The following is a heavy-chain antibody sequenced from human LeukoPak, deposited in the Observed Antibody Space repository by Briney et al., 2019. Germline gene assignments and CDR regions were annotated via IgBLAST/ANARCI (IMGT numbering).Heavy chain of an antibody. Sequence: PGGSLRLSCAASGFTFDDYAMHWVRQAPGKGLEWVSGISWNSGSIGYADSVKGRFTISRDNAKNSLYLQMNSLRAEDTALYYCAKETEAFDIWGQGTMVTVSS. V-gene: IGHV3-9*01. J-gene: IGHJ3*02. CDR3: AKETEAFDI. CDR2: ISWNSGSI. CDR1: GFTFDDYA.